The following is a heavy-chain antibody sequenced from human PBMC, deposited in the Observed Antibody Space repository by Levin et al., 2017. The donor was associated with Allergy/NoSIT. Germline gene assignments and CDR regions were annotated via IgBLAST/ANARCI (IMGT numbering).Heavy chain of an antibody. V-gene: IGHV1-2*02. CDR1: GYTFTGYY. D-gene: IGHD6-13*01. CDR2: INPNSGGT. J-gene: IGHJ4*02. Sequence: ASVKVSCKASGYTFTGYYMHWVRQAPGQGLEWMGWINPNSGGTNYAQKFQGRVTMTRDTSISTAYMELSRLRSDDTAVYYCARGALTSYSRAVFDYWGQGTLVTVSS. CDR3: ARGALTSYSRAVFDY.